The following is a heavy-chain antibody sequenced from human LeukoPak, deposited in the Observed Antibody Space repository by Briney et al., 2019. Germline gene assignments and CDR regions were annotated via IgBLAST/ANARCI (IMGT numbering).Heavy chain of an antibody. Sequence: AGGSLRLSCAASGFTFSSYAMHWVGQAPGKGLEWVAVISYDGSNKYYADSVKGRFTISRDNSKNTLYLQMNSLRAEDTAVYYCARDPRNQLGHFFDYWGQGTLVTVSS. D-gene: IGHD1-14*01. J-gene: IGHJ4*02. CDR3: ARDPRNQLGHFFDY. V-gene: IGHV3-30*04. CDR1: GFTFSSYA. CDR2: ISYDGSNK.